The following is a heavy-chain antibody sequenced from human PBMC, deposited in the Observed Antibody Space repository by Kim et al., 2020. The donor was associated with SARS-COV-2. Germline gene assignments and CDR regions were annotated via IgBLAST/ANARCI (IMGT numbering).Heavy chain of an antibody. Sequence: SETLSLTCTVSGGSISSSSYYWGWIRQPPGKGLEWIGSIYYSGSTYYNPSLKSRVTISVDTSKNQFSLKLSSVTAADTAVYYCASTYYDFWSGWDHFDYWGQGTLVTVSS. D-gene: IGHD3-3*01. J-gene: IGHJ4*02. CDR2: IYYSGST. CDR1: GGSISSSSYY. V-gene: IGHV4-39*01. CDR3: ASTYYDFWSGWDHFDY.